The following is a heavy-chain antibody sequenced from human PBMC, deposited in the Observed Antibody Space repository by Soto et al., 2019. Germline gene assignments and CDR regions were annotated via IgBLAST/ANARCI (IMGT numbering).Heavy chain of an antibody. Sequence: QVQLQESGPGLVKPSETLSLTCTVSGGSISSYYWSWIRQPPGKGLELIGYIYYSGSTNYNPSLTSRVTISVASSTCQFSLKLSSVTAADTAVYYCASRYGGTLDYWGQGSLVTVSS. D-gene: IGHD4-17*01. V-gene: IGHV4-59*08. CDR2: IYYSGST. CDR3: ASRYGGTLDY. J-gene: IGHJ4*02. CDR1: GGSISSYY.